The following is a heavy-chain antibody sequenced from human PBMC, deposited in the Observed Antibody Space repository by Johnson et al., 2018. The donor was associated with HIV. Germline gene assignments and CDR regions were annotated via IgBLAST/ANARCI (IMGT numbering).Heavy chain of an antibody. Sequence: QVQLVESGGGVVQPGRSPRLSCAASGFTFSDYGMHWVRQAPGKGLEWVTVISYDGTKKYYADSVKGRFTISKDNSKNTLYLQMNSLRAEDTAIYYCAKDLHYYDSSGFNDAFDIWGQGTMVAVSS. D-gene: IGHD3-22*01. CDR3: AKDLHYYDSSGFNDAFDI. V-gene: IGHV3-30*18. CDR1: GFTFSDYG. J-gene: IGHJ3*02. CDR2: ISYDGTKK.